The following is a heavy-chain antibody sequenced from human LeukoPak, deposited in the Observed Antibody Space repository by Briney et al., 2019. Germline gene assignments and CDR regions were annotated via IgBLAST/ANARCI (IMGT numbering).Heavy chain of an antibody. J-gene: IGHJ6*03. CDR3: ASEQPEYSSSSDDYYYYYMDV. Sequence: GASVKVSCKASGGTFSSYAISWVRQAPGQGLEWMGGIIPIFGTANYAQKFQGRVTITTDESTSTAYMELSSLRSEDTAVYYCASEQPEYSSSSDDYYYYYMDVWGKGTTVTVSS. CDR1: GGTFSSYA. V-gene: IGHV1-69*05. CDR2: IIPIFGTA. D-gene: IGHD6-6*01.